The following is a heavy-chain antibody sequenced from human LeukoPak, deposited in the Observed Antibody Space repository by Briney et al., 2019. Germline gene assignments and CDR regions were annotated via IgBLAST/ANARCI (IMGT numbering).Heavy chain of an antibody. V-gene: IGHV4-30-2*01. CDR2: IYHSGST. Sequence: SETLSLTCTVSGGSISSGGYYWSWIRQPPGKGLEWIGYIYHSGSTYYNPSLKSRVTISVDRSKNQFSLKLSSVTAADTAVYYCAKTYTGGRGAFDIWGXGTMVTVSS. D-gene: IGHD2-15*01. J-gene: IGHJ3*02. CDR1: GGSISSGGYY. CDR3: AKTYTGGRGAFDI.